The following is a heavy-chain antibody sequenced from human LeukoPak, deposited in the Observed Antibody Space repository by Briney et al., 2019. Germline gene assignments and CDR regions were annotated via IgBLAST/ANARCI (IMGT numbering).Heavy chain of an antibody. D-gene: IGHD3-22*01. J-gene: IGHJ4*02. V-gene: IGHV3-11*04. CDR2: ISSSGSTI. Sequence: PGGSLRLSCAASGFTFSDYYMSWIRQAPGKGLEWGSYISSSGSTIYYADSVKGRFTISRDNAKNSLYLQMNSLRAEDTAVYYCARSKILYDSSGYTFDYWGQGTLVTVSS. CDR1: GFTFSDYY. CDR3: ARSKILYDSSGYTFDY.